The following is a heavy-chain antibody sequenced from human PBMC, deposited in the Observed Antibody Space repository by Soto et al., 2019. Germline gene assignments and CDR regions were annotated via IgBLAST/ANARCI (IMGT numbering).Heavy chain of an antibody. CDR1: GYTFTSYA. Sequence: ASVKVSCKASGYTFTSYATHWVRQAPGQRLEWMGWINADNGNTNYSQKFQGRVTMTTDTSTSTAYMELRSLRSDDTAVYYCASRLDLYGMDVWGQGTTVTVSS. D-gene: IGHD4-17*01. V-gene: IGHV1-3*01. J-gene: IGHJ6*02. CDR3: ASRLDLYGMDV. CDR2: INADNGNT.